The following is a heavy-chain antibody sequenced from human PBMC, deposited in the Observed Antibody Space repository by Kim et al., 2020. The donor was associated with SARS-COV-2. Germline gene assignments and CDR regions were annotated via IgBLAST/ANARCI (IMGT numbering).Heavy chain of an antibody. J-gene: IGHJ4*02. CDR3: AKGVTSGWYYFDY. CDR1: GFTFDDYA. V-gene: IGHV3-9*01. D-gene: IGHD6-19*01. Sequence: GGSLRLSCAASGFTFDDYAMHWVRQAPGKGLEWVSGISWNSGSIGYADSVKGRFTMSRDNAKNSLYLQMNSLRAEDTALYYCAKGVTSGWYYFDYWGQVTLVTVSS. CDR2: ISWNSGSI.